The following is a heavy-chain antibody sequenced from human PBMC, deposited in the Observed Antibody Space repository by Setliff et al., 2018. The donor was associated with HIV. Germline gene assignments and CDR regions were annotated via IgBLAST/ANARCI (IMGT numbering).Heavy chain of an antibody. D-gene: IGHD4-17*01. V-gene: IGHV4-39*07. CDR2: IYYSGST. J-gene: IGHJ6*03. CDR1: GFTVSSVY. CDR3: ARELPHGGDYTLTTYYRDV. Sequence: GSLRLSCAASGFTVSSVYMRWVRQAPGKGLEWIGSIYYSGSTYYNPSLKSRVTISVDTSKNQFSLKLSSVTAADTAVYYCARELPHGGDYTLTTYYRDVWGKGTSVTVSS.